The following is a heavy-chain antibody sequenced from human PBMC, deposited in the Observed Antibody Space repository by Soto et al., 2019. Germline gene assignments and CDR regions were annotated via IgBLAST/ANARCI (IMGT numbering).Heavy chain of an antibody. Sequence: GESLKISCKGSGYGFTSYWITWVRQMPGKGLEWMGRIDPSDSYTNYSPSFQGHVTISTDKSISTAYLQWSSLKASDTAMYYCARQGMITRPEHGMDVWGQGTTVTVSS. V-gene: IGHV5-10-1*01. J-gene: IGHJ6*02. CDR2: IDPSDSYT. CDR1: GYGFTSYW. CDR3: ARQGMITRPEHGMDV. D-gene: IGHD3-16*01.